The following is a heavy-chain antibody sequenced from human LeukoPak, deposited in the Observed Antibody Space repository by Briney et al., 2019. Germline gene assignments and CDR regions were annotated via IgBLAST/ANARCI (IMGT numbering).Heavy chain of an antibody. CDR3: AKWYYYGSGSYYTPFDY. V-gene: IGHV3-30*02. J-gene: IGHJ4*02. Sequence: GGSLRPSCAASGFTFSSYGMHWVRQAPGKGLEWVAFIRYDGSNKYYADSVKGRFTISRDNSKNTLYLQMNSLRAEDTAVYYCAKWYYYGSGSYYTPFDYWGQGTLVTVSS. CDR2: IRYDGSNK. CDR1: GFTFSSYG. D-gene: IGHD3-10*01.